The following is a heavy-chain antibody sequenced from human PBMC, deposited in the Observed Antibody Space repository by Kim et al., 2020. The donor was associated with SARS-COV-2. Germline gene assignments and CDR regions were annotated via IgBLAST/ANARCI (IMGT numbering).Heavy chain of an antibody. CDR1: GYSISGGYY. V-gene: IGHV4-38-2*02. CDR2: FYHSGST. Sequence: SETLTLTCTVSGYSISGGYYWGWIRQPPGKGLAGIGSFYHSGSTYYNPSLKSRVTISGDTSKNQFSLKLSSVTAADTAVYYCARDPPQAGVDCWGQGSLVTVS. CDR3: ARDPPQAGVDC. J-gene: IGHJ4*02.